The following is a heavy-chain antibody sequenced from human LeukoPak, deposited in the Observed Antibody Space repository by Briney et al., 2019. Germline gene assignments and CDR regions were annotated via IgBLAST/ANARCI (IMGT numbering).Heavy chain of an antibody. V-gene: IGHV1-2*02. CDR3: ARDPRVVVVPAATFDY. D-gene: IGHD2-2*01. CDR2: LNPHSGGT. J-gene: IGHJ4*02. Sequence: ASVTVSCKASGHTFTGYFIHWVRQAPGQGLEWMGWLNPHSGGTNYAQKFQGRVTMTRDTSISTAYMELSRLRSDDTAVYYCARDPRVVVVPAATFDYWGQGTLVTVSS. CDR1: GHTFTGYF.